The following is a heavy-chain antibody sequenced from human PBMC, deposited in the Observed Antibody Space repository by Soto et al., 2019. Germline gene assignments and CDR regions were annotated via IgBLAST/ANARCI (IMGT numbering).Heavy chain of an antibody. CDR2: ISAGGTT. CDR1: GFTFSSNA. V-gene: IGHV3-23*01. J-gene: IGHJ5*02. CDR3: AKDPLTRGWFDP. Sequence: GGSLRLSCAAAGFTFSSNAMTWVRQAPGKGLDWVPGISAGGTTYYADSAKGRFTISRDNSKNTLYLQMNSLRADDTAGYYCAKDPLTRGWFDPWGQGTLVTVSS.